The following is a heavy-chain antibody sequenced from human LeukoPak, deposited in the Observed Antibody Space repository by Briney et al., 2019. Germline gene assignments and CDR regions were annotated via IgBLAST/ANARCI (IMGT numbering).Heavy chain of an antibody. J-gene: IGHJ3*01. Sequence: GGSLRLSCAASGFTFSTYAMSWVRQAPGKGLEWVSVSGSGSSTYYADSVKGRFTISRDNSKNTLYLQMNSLRAEDTAVYYCAKEMATIRAFGFWGQGTMVTVSS. CDR1: GFTFSTYA. V-gene: IGHV3-23*01. CDR3: AKEMATIRAFGF. CDR2: SGSGSST. D-gene: IGHD5-24*01.